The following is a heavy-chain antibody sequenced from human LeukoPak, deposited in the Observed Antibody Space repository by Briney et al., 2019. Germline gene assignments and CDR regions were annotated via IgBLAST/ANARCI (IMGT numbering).Heavy chain of an antibody. J-gene: IGHJ4*02. CDR1: GFTFSSFW. CDR2: ISSSSSYI. CDR3: ARFPDAGDY. V-gene: IGHV3-21*01. D-gene: IGHD1-14*01. Sequence: GGSLRLSCAASGFTFSSFWMSWVRQAPGKGLEWVSSISSSSSYIYYADLVKGRFTISRDNAKNSLYLQMNSLRAEDTAVYYCARFPDAGDYWGQGTLVTVSS.